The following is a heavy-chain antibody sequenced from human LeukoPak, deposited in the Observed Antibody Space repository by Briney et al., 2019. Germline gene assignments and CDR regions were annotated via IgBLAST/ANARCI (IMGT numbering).Heavy chain of an antibody. CDR1: GGSFSGYY. D-gene: IGHD1-26*01. Sequence: SETLSLTCAVYGGSFSGYYWSWFRQPPGKGLESIGHIYSSGTTNYNPSLQSRVTMLVDTSRNQFSLRLSSVTAADTAVYYCARHETGGTYPLKYWGQGTLVTVSS. CDR2: IYSSGTT. J-gene: IGHJ4*02. CDR3: ARHETGGTYPLKY. V-gene: IGHV4-34*11.